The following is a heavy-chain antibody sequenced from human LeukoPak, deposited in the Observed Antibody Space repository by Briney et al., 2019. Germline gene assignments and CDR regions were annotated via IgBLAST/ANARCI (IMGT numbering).Heavy chain of an antibody. V-gene: IGHV1-2*02. J-gene: IGHJ4*02. CDR1: GYTFTGYY. D-gene: IGHD6-19*01. CDR3: AKDLSWSIAVAGSYFDS. CDR2: IHPVTGAT. Sequence: ASVKVSCKASGYTFTGYYTHWLRQAPGQGPEWMGWIHPVTGATQFAQKFQGRITMTRDTSTSTAYLELSRLRSDDTAIYYCAKDLSWSIAVAGSYFDSWGQGTLVTVSS.